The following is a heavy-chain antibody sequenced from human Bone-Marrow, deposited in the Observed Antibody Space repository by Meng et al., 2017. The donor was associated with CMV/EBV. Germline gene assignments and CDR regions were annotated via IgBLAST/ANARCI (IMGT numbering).Heavy chain of an antibody. CDR1: VYTFTDFC. D-gene: IGHD3-3*01. CDR3: ARVLPLEWSDF. V-gene: IGHV5-51*01. CDR2: IYPGDSDT. Sequence: ISCEGSVYTFTDFCIVWVRQLPGKGLEYMGIIYPGDSDTRYSPAFQGQVIISADRSSSTAYLQWNRLKASDTAMYYCARVLPLEWSDFWGQGTLVTVSS. J-gene: IGHJ4*02.